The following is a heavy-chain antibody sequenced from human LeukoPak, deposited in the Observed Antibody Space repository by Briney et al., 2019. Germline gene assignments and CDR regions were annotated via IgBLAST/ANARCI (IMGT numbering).Heavy chain of an antibody. V-gene: IGHV3-23*01. CDR2: ISGSGGST. D-gene: IGHD4-17*01. CDR3: AKKDGDYLGHPDY. CDR1: GFTFSSYA. J-gene: IGHJ4*02. Sequence: GGSLRLSCAASGFTFSSYAMSWVRQAPGKGLEWVSAISGSGGSTYYVDSVKGRFTISRDNSKNTLYLQMNSLRVEDTALYYCAKKDGDYLGHPDYWGQGTLLTVSS.